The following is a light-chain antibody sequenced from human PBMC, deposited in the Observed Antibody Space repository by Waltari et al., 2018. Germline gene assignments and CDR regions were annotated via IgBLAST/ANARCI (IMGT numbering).Light chain of an antibody. CDR3: NSYTSSSTRV. J-gene: IGLJ2*01. V-gene: IGLV2-14*01. CDR2: EVS. Sequence: QSALTQPASVSGSPGQSITISCTGTSSDAGGYNYVSWYQQHPGKAPKLMIYEVSNRPSGVSNRFSGSKSGNTASLTISGLQAEDEADYYCNSYTSSSTRVFGGGTKLTVL. CDR1: SSDAGGYNY.